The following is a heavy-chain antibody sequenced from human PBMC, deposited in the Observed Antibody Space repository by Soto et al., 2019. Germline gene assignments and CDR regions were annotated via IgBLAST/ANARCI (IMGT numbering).Heavy chain of an antibody. D-gene: IGHD3-16*01. CDR1: GGSFSGYY. Sequence: SETLSLTCAVYGGSFSGYYWSWIRQPPGKGLEWIGEINHSGSTNYNPSLKSRVTISVDTSKNQFSLKLSSATAADTAVYYCARVMTTFGRDYWGQGTLVTVSS. CDR2: INHSGST. CDR3: ARVMTTFGRDY. J-gene: IGHJ4*02. V-gene: IGHV4-34*01.